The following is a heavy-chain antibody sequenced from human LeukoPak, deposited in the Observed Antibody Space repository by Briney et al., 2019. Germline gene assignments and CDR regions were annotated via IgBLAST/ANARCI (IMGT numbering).Heavy chain of an antibody. CDR2: IRYDGSNK. J-gene: IGHJ6*03. CDR3: AKGSKGLLFTRDYYMDV. D-gene: IGHD3-3*01. V-gene: IGHV3-30*02. Sequence: GGSLRLSCAASGFTFSSYGMHWVRQAPGKGLEWVTFIRYDGSNKYYADSVKGRFTISRDNSKNTLYLQMNSLRAEDTAVYYCAKGSKGLLFTRDYYMDVWGKGTTVTISS. CDR1: GFTFSSYG.